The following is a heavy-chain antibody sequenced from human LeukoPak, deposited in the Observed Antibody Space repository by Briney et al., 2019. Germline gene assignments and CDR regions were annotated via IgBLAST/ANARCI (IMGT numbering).Heavy chain of an antibody. J-gene: IGHJ4*02. CDR1: GVSFDDYY. Sequence: SETLSLTCAVSGVSFDDYYWSWVRQTPGKGLEWIGEINHSGYTNDSPSLKSRVTLSIDTSREQFSINLRSVTVADTGIYYCTRMTAGHDYWGQGTLVTVSS. CDR2: INHSGYT. CDR3: TRMTAGHDY. D-gene: IGHD2-21*02. V-gene: IGHV4-34*01.